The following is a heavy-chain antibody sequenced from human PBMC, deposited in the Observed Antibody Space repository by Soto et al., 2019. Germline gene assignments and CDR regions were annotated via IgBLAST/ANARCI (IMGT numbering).Heavy chain of an antibody. Sequence: PGGSLRLPCAASGFTFDDYAMHWVRQAPGKGLEWVSGISWNSGSIGYADSVKGRFTISRDNAKNSLYLQMNSLRAEDTALYYCAGSSGWYRAYYYYYMDVWGKGTTVTVSS. CDR3: AGSSGWYRAYYYYYMDV. CDR1: GFTFDDYA. D-gene: IGHD6-19*01. V-gene: IGHV3-9*01. J-gene: IGHJ6*03. CDR2: ISWNSGSI.